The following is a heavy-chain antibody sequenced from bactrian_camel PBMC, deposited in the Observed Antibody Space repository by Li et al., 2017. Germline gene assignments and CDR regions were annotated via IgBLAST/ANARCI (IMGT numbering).Heavy chain of an antibody. D-gene: IGHD4*01. CDR1: GFSYIQHY. CDR3: TTDYYIGYERGAADADFGY. CDR2: ISPNVNYI. J-gene: IGHJ6*01. Sequence: HVQLVESGGGLVQPGGSLELSCKASGFSYIQHYISWVRQRQGQGLEWVASISPNVNYIYYSQSTKGRFTVSRDNAKNAVYLRMNPLRSEDTALYYCTTDYYIGYERGAADADFGYWGQGTQVTVS. V-gene: IGHV3-2*01.